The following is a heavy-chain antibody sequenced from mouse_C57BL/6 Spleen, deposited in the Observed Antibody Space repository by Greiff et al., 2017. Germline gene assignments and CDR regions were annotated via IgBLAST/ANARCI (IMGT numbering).Heavy chain of an antibody. D-gene: IGHD3-2*02. CDR2: IYPGSGST. CDR1: GYTFTSYW. CDR3: ARYGAQGRYAMDY. Sequence: QVQLKQPGAELVKPGASVKMSCKASGYTFTSYWITWVKQRPGQGLEWIGDIYPGSGSTNYNEKFKSKATLTVDTSSSTAYMQLSSLTSEDSAVYYCARYGAQGRYAMDYWGQGTSVTVSS. J-gene: IGHJ4*01. V-gene: IGHV1-55*01.